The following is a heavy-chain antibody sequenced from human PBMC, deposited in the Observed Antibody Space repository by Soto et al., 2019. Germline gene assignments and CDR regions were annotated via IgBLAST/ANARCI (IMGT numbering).Heavy chain of an antibody. CDR3: AREGRGYCSGGSCSWIARGYRYGMDV. J-gene: IGHJ6*02. CDR1: GGSFSGYY. Sequence: SETLSLTCAVYGGSFSGYYWSWIRQPPGKGLEWIGEINHSGSTNYNPSLQSRVTISADTSKNQVSLKVRSVTAADTAVYYCAREGRGYCSGGSCSWIARGYRYGMDVWGQGTAVTVSS. CDR2: INHSGST. D-gene: IGHD2-15*01. V-gene: IGHV4-34*01.